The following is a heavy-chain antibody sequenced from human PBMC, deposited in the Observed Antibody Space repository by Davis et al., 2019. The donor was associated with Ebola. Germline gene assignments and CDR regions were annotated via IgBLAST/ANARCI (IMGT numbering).Heavy chain of an antibody. CDR2: ISHSGST. CDR3: RITMIVVISAQIDDY. V-gene: IGHV4-34*01. Sequence: GSLRLSCAVYGGSFSGYYWSWIRQPPGKGLEWIGEISHSGSTNYNPSLKSRVTLSVDTSKNQFSLKLSSVTAADTAVYYCRITMIVVISAQIDDYWGQGTLVTVSS. D-gene: IGHD3-22*01. CDR1: GGSFSGYY. J-gene: IGHJ4*02.